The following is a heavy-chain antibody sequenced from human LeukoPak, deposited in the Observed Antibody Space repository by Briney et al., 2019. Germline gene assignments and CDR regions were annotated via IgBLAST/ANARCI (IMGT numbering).Heavy chain of an antibody. CDR1: GFTFSSYA. V-gene: IGHV3-23*01. Sequence: PGGSLRLSCAASGFTFSSYAASWVRQAPGKGLEWVSTINGGGGNINYADSVKGRFTISRDNSKSTLYLQMNSLGAEDTAVYYCAKDSDQSSIGGDYFDYWGQGTLVTVSS. D-gene: IGHD6-6*01. J-gene: IGHJ4*02. CDR2: INGGGGNI. CDR3: AKDSDQSSIGGDYFDY.